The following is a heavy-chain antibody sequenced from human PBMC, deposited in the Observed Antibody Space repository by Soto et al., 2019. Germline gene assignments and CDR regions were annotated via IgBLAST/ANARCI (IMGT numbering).Heavy chain of an antibody. CDR2: IYYSGST. D-gene: IGHD1-7*01. J-gene: IGHJ5*02. Sequence: PSETLSLTCTVSGGSISSYYWSWIRQPPGKGLEWIGYIYYSGSTNYNPSLKSRVTISVDTSKNQFSLKLSSVTAADTAVYYYARDSNWNSHDNWFDPWGQGTLVTVSS. CDR1: GGSISSYY. CDR3: ARDSNWNSHDNWFDP. V-gene: IGHV4-59*01.